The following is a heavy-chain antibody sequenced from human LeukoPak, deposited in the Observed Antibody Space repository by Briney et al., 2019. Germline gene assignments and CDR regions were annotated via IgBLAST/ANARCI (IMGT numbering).Heavy chain of an antibody. V-gene: IGHV3-23*01. J-gene: IGHJ3*02. CDR2: ISGSGGTT. Sequence: GGSLRLSCAASGFTFTTYTMSWVRRAPGKGLAWVSGISGSGGTTYYADSVKGRFTISRDNSKNTLYLQMNSLRAEDTAVYYCANSEMATILCAFDIWGQGTMVTVSS. CDR3: ANSEMATILCAFDI. D-gene: IGHD5-24*01. CDR1: GFTFTTYT.